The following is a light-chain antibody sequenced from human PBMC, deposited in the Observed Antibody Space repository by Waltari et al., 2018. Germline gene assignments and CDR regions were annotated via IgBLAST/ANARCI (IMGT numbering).Light chain of an antibody. CDR3: QQYNNWPGT. J-gene: IGKJ1*01. CDR1: QSVRSN. Sequence: ELVMTQSPAPLSVPPGERATLSFRASQSVRSNLAWYQQKPGQAPRPLIYGASTRATGIPARFNGGGSGTEFTLTISSLQSEDFATYYCQQYNNWPGTFGQGTKVEIK. V-gene: IGKV3-15*01. CDR2: GAS.